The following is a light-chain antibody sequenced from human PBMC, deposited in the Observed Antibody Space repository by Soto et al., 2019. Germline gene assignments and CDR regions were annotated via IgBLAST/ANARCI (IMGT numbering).Light chain of an antibody. CDR2: DVS. J-gene: IGLJ1*01. Sequence: QSVLTQPASVSGSPGQSITISCTGTISDVGGYNYVSWYQKHPSKAPKLMIFDVSNRPSGVFNRFSGSKSGYTASLTISGLQAEDEADYYCSSYTSSSTYGFGTGTKVTVL. CDR3: SSYTSSSTYG. V-gene: IGLV2-14*03. CDR1: ISDVGGYNY.